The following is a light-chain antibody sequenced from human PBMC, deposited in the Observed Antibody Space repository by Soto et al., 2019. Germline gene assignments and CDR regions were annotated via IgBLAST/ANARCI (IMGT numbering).Light chain of an antibody. CDR3: QQYNSYST. CDR1: QSISNW. V-gene: IGKV1-5*01. Sequence: DIQMTQSPSTLSTSVGDRVTITCRASQSISNWLAWYQQKPGKAPKLLIFDASSLESGVPSRFSGSGFGTDFTLTISGLQPDDFATYYCQQYNSYSTFGQGTKVDI. CDR2: DAS. J-gene: IGKJ1*01.